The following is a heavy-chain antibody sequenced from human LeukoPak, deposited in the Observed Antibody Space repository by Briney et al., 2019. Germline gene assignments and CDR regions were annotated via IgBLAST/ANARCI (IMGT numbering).Heavy chain of an antibody. CDR2: IIPIFGTA. CDR3: ARGENTYYDFWSGYFPPAEYFQH. V-gene: IGHV1-69*13. CDR1: GGTFSSYS. D-gene: IGHD3-3*01. Sequence: GASVKVSCKASGGTFSSYSISWVRQAPGQGLEWMGGIIPIFGTANYAQKFQGRVTITADESTSTAYMELSSLRSEDTAVYYCARGENTYYDFWSGYFPPAEYFQHWGQGTLVTVSS. J-gene: IGHJ1*01.